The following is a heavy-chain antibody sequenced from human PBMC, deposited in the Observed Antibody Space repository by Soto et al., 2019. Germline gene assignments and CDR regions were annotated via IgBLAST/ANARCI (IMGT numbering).Heavy chain of an antibody. D-gene: IGHD3-3*01. CDR1: GYTFTSYG. CDR3: ARIGGGKYYDFWSGYFHWFDP. V-gene: IGHV1-18*01. Sequence: ASVKVSCKASGYTFTSYGISWVRQAPGQGLEWMGWISAYNGNTNYAQKLQGRVTMTTDTSTSTAYMELRSLRSDDTAVYCCARIGGGKYYDFWSGYFHWFDPWGQGTLVTVSS. J-gene: IGHJ5*02. CDR2: ISAYNGNT.